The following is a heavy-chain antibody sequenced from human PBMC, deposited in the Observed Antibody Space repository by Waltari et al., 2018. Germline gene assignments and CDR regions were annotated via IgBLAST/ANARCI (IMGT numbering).Heavy chain of an antibody. CDR2: ISYDGSNK. V-gene: IGHV3-30-3*01. Sequence: QVQLVESGGGVVQPGRSLRLSCAASGFTFSSYAMHWFRPAPGKGLEWVAVISYDGSNKYYADSVKGRFTISRDNSKNTLYLQMNSLRAEDTAVYYCARGLRANKQYYFDYWGQGTLVTVSS. J-gene: IGHJ4*02. CDR3: ARGLRANKQYYFDY. D-gene: IGHD4-17*01. CDR1: GFTFSSYA.